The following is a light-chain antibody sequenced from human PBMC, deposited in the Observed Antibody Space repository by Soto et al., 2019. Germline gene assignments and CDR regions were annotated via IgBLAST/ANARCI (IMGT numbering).Light chain of an antibody. CDR2: DVS. CDR3: SSYTSSSNYV. CDR1: SSDVGGYNY. Sequence: QSALTQPASVSGSPGQSIAISCTGTSSDVGGYNYVSWYQQHPGKDPKLMVYDVSNRPSGVSNRFSGSKSGNTASLTISGLQAEDEADYYCSSYTSSSNYVFGAGTKLTAL. V-gene: IGLV2-14*01. J-gene: IGLJ1*01.